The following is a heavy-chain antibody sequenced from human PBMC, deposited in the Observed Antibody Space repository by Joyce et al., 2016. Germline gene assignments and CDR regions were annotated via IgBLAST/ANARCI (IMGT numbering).Heavy chain of an antibody. Sequence: QVQLVQSGAEVKKPGSSVKVSCKASGDTFSSYAINWVRQAPGQGLEWMGGIFPSCGANNYAQKFQGRVTITADESTSTAYMELSVLISDDTAVYFCASSTVTGVSWGQGTLVTVAS. D-gene: IGHD4-17*01. CDR2: IFPSCGAN. J-gene: IGHJ5*02. V-gene: IGHV1-69*01. CDR1: GDTFSSYA. CDR3: ASSTVTGVS.